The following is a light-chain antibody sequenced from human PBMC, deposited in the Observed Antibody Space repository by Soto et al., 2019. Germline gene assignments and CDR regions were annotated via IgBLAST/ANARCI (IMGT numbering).Light chain of an antibody. V-gene: IGKV3-11*01. CDR1: QSISSY. CDR2: DAS. Sequence: EIVLTQSPATLSLSPGERATLSCRASQSISSYLAWYQQKPGQAPRLLFYDASIRAPGIPARFSGSGSGTDFTLTISSLEPEDLAVYYCQQRRDWPRTFGRGTKLEIK. J-gene: IGKJ2*01. CDR3: QQRRDWPRT.